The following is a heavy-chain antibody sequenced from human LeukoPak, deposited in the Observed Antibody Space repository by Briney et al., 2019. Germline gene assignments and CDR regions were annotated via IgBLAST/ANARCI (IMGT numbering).Heavy chain of an antibody. D-gene: IGHD3-16*01. CDR3: AREGASGSFDY. V-gene: IGHV4-59*01. Sequence: SETLSLTCTVSGGSISSYYWSWIRQPPGKGLEWIGYIYYSGSTNYNPSLKSRVTISVDTSKNQFSLELSSVTAADTAVYYCAREGASGSFDYWGQGTLVTVSS. J-gene: IGHJ4*02. CDR1: GGSISSYY. CDR2: IYYSGST.